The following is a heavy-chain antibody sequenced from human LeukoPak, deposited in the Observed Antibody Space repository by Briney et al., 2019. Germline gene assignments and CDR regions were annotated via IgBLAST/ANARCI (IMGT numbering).Heavy chain of an antibody. J-gene: IGHJ4*02. D-gene: IGHD6-19*01. CDR1: GFTFSSYA. CDR2: ISGSGGST. V-gene: IGHV3-23*01. Sequence: SGGSLRLPCAASGFTFSSYAMSWVRQAPGKGLEWVSAISGSGGSTYYADSVKGRFTISRDNSKNTLYLQMNSLRAEDTAVYYCAKPRIAVAVGGYWGQGTLVTVSS. CDR3: AKPRIAVAVGGY.